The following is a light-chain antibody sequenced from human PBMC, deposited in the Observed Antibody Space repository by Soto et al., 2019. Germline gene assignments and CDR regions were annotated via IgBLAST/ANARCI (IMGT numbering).Light chain of an antibody. CDR2: EVS. V-gene: IGLV2-14*01. CDR3: SSYTSGNTLV. CDR1: SSDVGGYNY. J-gene: IGLJ3*02. Sequence: QSALTQPASVSGSPGQSITISCTGTSSDVGGYNYVSWYQQYPTKAPKLMIYEVSDRPSGVSNRFSGSKSGSTASLTISGLQAEDEADYYCSSYTSGNTLVFGGGTKVTVL.